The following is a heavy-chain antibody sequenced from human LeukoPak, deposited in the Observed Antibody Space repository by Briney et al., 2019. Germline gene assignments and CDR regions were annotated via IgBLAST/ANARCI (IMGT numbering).Heavy chain of an antibody. CDR1: GYIFTGYY. V-gene: IGHV1-2*02. CDR3: AREGVGIAGDINWFDP. D-gene: IGHD6-13*01. Sequence: GASVKVSCKASGYIFTGYYMHWVRQAPGQGLEWMGWINPNSGGTNFAQKFQGRVTMTRDTSISTVYMELSRLKYEDTAVYYCAREGVGIAGDINWFDPWGQGTLVTVSS. J-gene: IGHJ5*02. CDR2: INPNSGGT.